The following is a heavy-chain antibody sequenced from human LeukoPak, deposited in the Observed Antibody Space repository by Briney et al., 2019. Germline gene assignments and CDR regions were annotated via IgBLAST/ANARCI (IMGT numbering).Heavy chain of an antibody. CDR3: ARGRQDVNMILVVMAGVSYYLDV. CDR2: MSPSGSS. V-gene: IGHV4-34*01. Sequence: SEALSLTCAVYGGSFSDYYWTWIRQTPGKGLEWIGEMSPSGSSNYNPSLKSRVTISVDTSKNQFSLKLRSVTAADTAVYYCARGRQDVNMILVVMAGVSYYLDVWSKGTTVTVS. J-gene: IGHJ6*03. CDR1: GGSFSDYY. D-gene: IGHD3-22*01.